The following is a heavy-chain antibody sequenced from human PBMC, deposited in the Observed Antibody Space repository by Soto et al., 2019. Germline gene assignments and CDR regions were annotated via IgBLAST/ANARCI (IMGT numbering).Heavy chain of an antibody. Sequence: QVQLVQSGAEVKKPGASVKVSCKASGYTFTSYDINWVRQATGQGLEWMGWMNPNSGNTGYEQKFPGSVTMTRNTSIITAYMALSSLRSEDTAVYYCASPRSGSYYYGMDVWGQGTAVTVSS. D-gene: IGHD3-3*01. CDR1: GYTFTSYD. J-gene: IGHJ6*02. CDR3: ASPRSGSYYYGMDV. CDR2: MNPNSGNT. V-gene: IGHV1-8*01.